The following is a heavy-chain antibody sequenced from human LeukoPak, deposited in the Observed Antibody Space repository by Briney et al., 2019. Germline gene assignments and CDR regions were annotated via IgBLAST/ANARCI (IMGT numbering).Heavy chain of an antibody. CDR2: ISGSGGST. V-gene: IGHV3-23*01. CDR1: GFTFSSYG. Sequence: PGGSLRLSCAASGFTFSSYGMSWVRQAPGKWREWVSGISGSGGSTYYRDSVNGRFTISRDNSKTTLYVQMNSLRAEDTAVYLCAKAPVTSCRGAYCYPFDSWGQGTLVTVSS. CDR3: AKAPVTSCRGAYCYPFDS. J-gene: IGHJ4*02. D-gene: IGHD2-21*01.